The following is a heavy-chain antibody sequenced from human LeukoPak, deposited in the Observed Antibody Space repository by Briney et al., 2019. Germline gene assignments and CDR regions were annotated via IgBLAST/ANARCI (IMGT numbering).Heavy chain of an antibody. CDR2: IRYDGSNK. V-gene: IGHV3-30*02. CDR1: GFTFSSYG. CDR3: AKEGRRYGHYYVSSGYFDY. D-gene: IGHD3-22*01. J-gene: IGHJ4*02. Sequence: GGSLRLSCAASGFTFSSYGMHWVRQAPGKGLEWVAFIRYDGSNKYYADSVKGRFTISRDNSKNTLYLQMNSLRAEDTAVYYCAKEGRRYGHYYVSSGYFDYWGQGTLVTVSS.